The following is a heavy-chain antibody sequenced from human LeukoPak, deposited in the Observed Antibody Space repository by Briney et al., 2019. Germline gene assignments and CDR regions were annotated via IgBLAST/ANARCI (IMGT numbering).Heavy chain of an antibody. CDR3: AKEVVAASLAAYYFDY. J-gene: IGHJ4*02. CDR1: GFTFSSYA. D-gene: IGHD2-15*01. CDR2: ISGSGGST. Sequence: GRSLRLSCAASGFTFSSYAMSWVRQVPGKGLEWVSAISGSGGSTYYADSVKGRFTISRDNSKNTLYLQMNSLRAEDTAVYYCAKEVVAASLAAYYFDYWGQGTLVTVSS. V-gene: IGHV3-23*01.